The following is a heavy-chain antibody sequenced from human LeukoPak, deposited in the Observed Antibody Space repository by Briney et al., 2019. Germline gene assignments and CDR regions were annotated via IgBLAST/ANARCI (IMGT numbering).Heavy chain of an antibody. CDR1: GFTFSSYS. CDR3: ARDWGTAMGSNWFDP. J-gene: IGHJ5*02. D-gene: IGHD5-18*01. Sequence: GGSLRLSCAASGFTFSSYSMNWVRQTPGKGLEWVSSISSISSYIYYADSVKGRFTISRDNAKNSLYLQMNSLRAEDTAVYYCARDWGTAMGSNWFDPWGQGTLVTVSS. V-gene: IGHV3-21*01. CDR2: ISSISSYI.